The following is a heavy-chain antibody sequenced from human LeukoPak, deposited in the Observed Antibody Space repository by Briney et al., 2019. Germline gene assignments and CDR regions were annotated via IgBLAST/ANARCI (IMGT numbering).Heavy chain of an antibody. CDR3: ARRGNNYGSGSYWKTFDY. D-gene: IGHD3-10*01. J-gene: IGHJ4*02. CDR1: GGSISSYY. CDR2: IHTSGST. V-gene: IGHV4-4*09. Sequence: SETLSLTCSVSGGSISSYYWSWIRQPPGKGLEWIGYIHTSGSTNYNPSLKSRVTLSVDTSKNQFSLKLSSVTAADTAVYYCARRGNNYGSGSYWKTFDYWGQGTLVTVSS.